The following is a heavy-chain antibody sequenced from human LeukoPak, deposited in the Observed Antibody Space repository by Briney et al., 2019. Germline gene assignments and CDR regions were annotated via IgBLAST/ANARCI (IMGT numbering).Heavy chain of an antibody. CDR2: ISWNSDNT. CDR1: VFTYDDYS. CDR3: TRREAVAGKHYFDY. V-gene: IGHV3-9*01. J-gene: IGHJ4*02. Sequence: PGGTLRLSCAVSVFTYDDYSMHGVRHASGKGLEWVLGISWNSDNTAYAESVKGRFNNSRDNAKKSLYLHMNSLRGEDTGLYYCTRREAVAGKHYFDYWGRGALVTDSS. D-gene: IGHD6-19*01.